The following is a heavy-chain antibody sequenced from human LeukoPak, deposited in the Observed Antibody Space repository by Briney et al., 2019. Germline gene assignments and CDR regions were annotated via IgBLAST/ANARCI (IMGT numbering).Heavy chain of an antibody. CDR3: AREQTYYYGSGSYPNWFDP. Sequence: GGSLRLSCAASGFTFDDYGMSWVRQAPGKGLEWVSGINWNGGSTGYADSVKGRFTISRDNAKNSLYLQMNSLRAEGTALYYCAREQTYYYGSGSYPNWFDPWGQGTLVTVSS. D-gene: IGHD3-10*01. CDR2: INWNGGST. J-gene: IGHJ5*02. V-gene: IGHV3-20*04. CDR1: GFTFDDYG.